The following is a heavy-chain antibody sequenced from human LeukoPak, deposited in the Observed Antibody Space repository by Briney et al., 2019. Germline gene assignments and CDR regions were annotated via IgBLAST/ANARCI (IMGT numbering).Heavy chain of an antibody. Sequence: PSDTLSPTCPLSRPSFSGYYWSPIRHPPGNALEWIGEINHSGSTNYNPSLKSRVTISVDTSKNQFSLKLSSVTAADTAVYYCAREKVRLGSSWYVTEYGMDVWGQGTTVTVSS. J-gene: IGHJ6*02. D-gene: IGHD6-13*01. CDR1: RPSFSGYY. CDR2: INHSGST. CDR3: AREKVRLGSSWYVTEYGMDV. V-gene: IGHV4-34*01.